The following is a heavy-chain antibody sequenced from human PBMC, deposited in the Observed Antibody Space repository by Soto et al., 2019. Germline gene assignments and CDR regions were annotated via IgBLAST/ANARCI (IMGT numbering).Heavy chain of an antibody. CDR3: AVPGPAGL. Sequence: QMQLQASGPGLVKPSETLSLTCTVSGGSIRSYFWSWIRQAPGKKLEWLGYVYHNGNTNYNPARRSRLTLSVDTSNNRLSLNLKSVTAAAAAVYYCAVPGPAGLWGRGTLVTVAS. D-gene: IGHD7-27*01. J-gene: IGHJ2*01. CDR1: GGSIRSYF. V-gene: IGHV4-59*01. CDR2: VYHNGNT.